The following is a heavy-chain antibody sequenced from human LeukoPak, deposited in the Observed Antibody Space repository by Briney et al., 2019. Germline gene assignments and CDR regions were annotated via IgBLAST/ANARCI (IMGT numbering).Heavy chain of an antibody. V-gene: IGHV4-30-2*01. CDR1: GGSISSGGYS. CDR2: IYHSGST. Sequence: SETLSLTCAVSGGSISSGGYSWSWIRQPPGKGLEWIGYIYHSGSTYYNPSLKSRVTISVDRSKNQFSLKLSSVAAADTAVYYCARRVGGYGYFDYWGQGTLVTVAS. D-gene: IGHD5-12*01. CDR3: ARRVGGYGYFDY. J-gene: IGHJ4*02.